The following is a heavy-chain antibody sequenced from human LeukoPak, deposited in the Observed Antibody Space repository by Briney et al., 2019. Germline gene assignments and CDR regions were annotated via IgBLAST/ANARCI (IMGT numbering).Heavy chain of an antibody. CDR1: GGSISSGGYF. CDR2: IYHSGST. D-gene: IGHD6-19*01. V-gene: IGHV4-30-2*01. Sequence: SETLSLTCAVSGGSISSGGYFWSWIRQPPGKGLEWIGYIYHSGSTYYNPSLKSRVTISVDRSRNQFSLKLSSVTAADTAVYYCARVVAVAGTRWFDPWGQGTLVTVSS. CDR3: ARVVAVAGTRWFDP. J-gene: IGHJ5*02.